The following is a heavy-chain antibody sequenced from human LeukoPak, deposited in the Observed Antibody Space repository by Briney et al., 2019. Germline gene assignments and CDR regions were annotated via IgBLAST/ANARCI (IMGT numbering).Heavy chain of an antibody. Sequence: ASVKVSCKASGHTFTSYDINWVRQATGQGLEWMGWMNPNSGNTGYAQKFQGRVTITRNTSISTAYMELSSLRSEDTAVYYCARGQGFGEFDDAFDIWGQGTMVTVSS. CDR2: MNPNSGNT. D-gene: IGHD3-10*01. CDR1: GHTFTSYD. V-gene: IGHV1-8*03. J-gene: IGHJ3*02. CDR3: ARGQGFGEFDDAFDI.